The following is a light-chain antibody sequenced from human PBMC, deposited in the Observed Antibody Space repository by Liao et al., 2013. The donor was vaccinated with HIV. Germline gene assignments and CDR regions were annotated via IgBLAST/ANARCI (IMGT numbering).Light chain of an antibody. Sequence: SYELTQPPSVSVAPGQTATITCGGDNIGRKGVHWYQQMPGQAPVLVIYYDLDRPSGIPDRFSGSNSGNTATLTISGTQAMDEADYYCQAWDSSTAVFGGGTKLTVL. J-gene: IGLJ3*02. V-gene: IGLV3-21*01. CDR1: NIGRKG. CDR2: YDL. CDR3: QAWDSSTAV.